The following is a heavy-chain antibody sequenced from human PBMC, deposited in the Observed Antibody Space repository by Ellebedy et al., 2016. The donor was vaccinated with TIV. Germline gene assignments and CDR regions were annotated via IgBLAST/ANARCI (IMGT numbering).Heavy chain of an antibody. Sequence: GGSLRLSXAASGFTFSSYWMSWVRQAPGKGLEWVANIKQDGSEKYYGDSVKGRFTISRDNAKNSLYLQMNSLRAEDTAVYYCAREGDRGYFQHWGQGVLVTVSS. CDR3: AREGDRGYFQH. D-gene: IGHD1-26*01. CDR2: IKQDGSEK. CDR1: GFTFSSYW. J-gene: IGHJ1*01. V-gene: IGHV3-7*01.